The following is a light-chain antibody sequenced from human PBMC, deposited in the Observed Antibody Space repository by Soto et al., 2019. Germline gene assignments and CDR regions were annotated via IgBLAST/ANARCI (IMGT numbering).Light chain of an antibody. Sequence: EIVMTQSPLSLPVTPGEPASISCRSSQSLLHSSGYNYFHWYLQKPGQSPQLLIYLVSTRASGVPDRFSGSGSGIDFTLKISRVEAEDVGVYYCMQDLQTPYTFGQGTKLEIK. J-gene: IGKJ2*01. CDR2: LVS. CDR3: MQDLQTPYT. CDR1: QSLLHSSGYNY. V-gene: IGKV2-28*01.